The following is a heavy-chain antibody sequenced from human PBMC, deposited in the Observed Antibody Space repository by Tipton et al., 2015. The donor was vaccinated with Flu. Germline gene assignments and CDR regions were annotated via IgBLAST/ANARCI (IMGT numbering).Heavy chain of an antibody. V-gene: IGHV1-18*01. Sequence: QLVQSGPEVKKPGASVKVSCKASGYSLNSYVISWVRQAPGQGLEWMGWITGHNGNTNYAQKFQGRVTMTTDTSTSTAYMELRSLRSDDTAVYYCAREYHYGSGGYPYYFDLWGQGTLVTVSS. D-gene: IGHD3-10*01. J-gene: IGHJ4*02. CDR2: ITGHNGNT. CDR1: GYSLNSYV. CDR3: AREYHYGSGGYPYYFDL.